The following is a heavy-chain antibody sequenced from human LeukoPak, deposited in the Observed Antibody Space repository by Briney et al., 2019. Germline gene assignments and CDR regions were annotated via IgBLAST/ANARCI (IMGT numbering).Heavy chain of an antibody. CDR2: VYIDGGTT. J-gene: IGHJ4*02. CDR1: GFTFSRNW. Sequence: GGSLRLSCAASGFTFSRNWMHWVRQAPGKGLVWVSRVYIDGGTTGYADSVKGRFTISRDNAKNSLYLQMNSLRAEDTAVYYCARTVGATNYFDYWGQGTLVTVSS. D-gene: IGHD1-26*01. V-gene: IGHV3-74*01. CDR3: ARTVGATNYFDY.